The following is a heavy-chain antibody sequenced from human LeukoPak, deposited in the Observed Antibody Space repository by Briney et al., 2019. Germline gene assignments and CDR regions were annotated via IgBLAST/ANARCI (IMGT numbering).Heavy chain of an antibody. CDR2: ISGYNGNT. CDR1: GGTFSSYA. CDR3: ASLKNYYDSSGYLVTDAFDI. J-gene: IGHJ3*02. V-gene: IGHV1-18*01. Sequence: ASVKVSCKASGGTFSSYAINWVRQAPGQGLEWMGWISGYNGNTNYAQKLQGRVTMTTDTSTSTAYMELRSLKSDDTAVYYCASLKNYYDSSGYLVTDAFDIWSQGTMVTVSS. D-gene: IGHD3-22*01.